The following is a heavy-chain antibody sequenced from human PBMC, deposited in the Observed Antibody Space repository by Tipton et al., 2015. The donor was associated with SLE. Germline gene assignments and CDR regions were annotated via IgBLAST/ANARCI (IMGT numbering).Heavy chain of an antibody. CDR1: GGSISSSSYY. J-gene: IGHJ3*02. V-gene: IGHV4-39*07. Sequence: TLSLTCTVSGGSISSSSYYWGWIRQPPGKGLEWIGEINHSGSTNYNPSPKSRVTISVDTSKNQFSLKLSSVTAAETAVYYCASGYCGGGSCLVNAFDIWGQGTMVTVSS. CDR3: ASGYCGGGSCLVNAFDI. CDR2: INHSGST. D-gene: IGHD2-15*01.